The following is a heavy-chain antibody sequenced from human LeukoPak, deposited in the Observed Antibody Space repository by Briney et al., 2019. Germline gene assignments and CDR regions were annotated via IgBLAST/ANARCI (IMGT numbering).Heavy chain of an antibody. CDR2: IYSGGST. CDR1: GFTVSSDY. Sequence: GGSLRLSCAASGFTVSSDYMSWVRQAPGKGLEWVSVIYSGGSTYYADSVKGRFTISRDKSKNTVYLQMNSLRFEDMAMYYCARNWFDPWGQGTLVTVSS. J-gene: IGHJ5*02. V-gene: IGHV3-53*05. CDR3: ARNWFDP.